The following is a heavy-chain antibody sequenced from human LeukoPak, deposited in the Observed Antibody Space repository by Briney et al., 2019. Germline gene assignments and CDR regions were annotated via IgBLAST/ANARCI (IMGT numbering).Heavy chain of an antibody. CDR1: GFPFSSYW. J-gene: IGHJ4*02. V-gene: IGHV3-7*04. D-gene: IGHD5-24*01. CDR2: IKQDGSKK. CDR3: TRVGYIDEGIDY. Sequence: GGSLRLSCVASGFPFSSYWMTWVRQAPGKGLEWVANIKQDGSKKSYVDFVKGRITISRDNAKNSLCLQMNSLRAEDTAIYYCTRVGYIDEGIDYWGQGTLVTVSS.